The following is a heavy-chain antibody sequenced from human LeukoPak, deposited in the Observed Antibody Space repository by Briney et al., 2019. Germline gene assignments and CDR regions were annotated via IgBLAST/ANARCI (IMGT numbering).Heavy chain of an antibody. J-gene: IGHJ3*02. Sequence: PGGSLRLSCAASGFTFNNYGFHWVRQAPGKGLEWVAVIWYDGSNKYYVDSVKGRFTFSRDNSKNTLYLQMNSLRAEDTAVYYCARDCGGDCSWAFDIWGQGTMVTVSS. V-gene: IGHV3-33*01. CDR2: IWYDGSNK. CDR3: ARDCGGDCSWAFDI. D-gene: IGHD2-21*02. CDR1: GFTFNNYG.